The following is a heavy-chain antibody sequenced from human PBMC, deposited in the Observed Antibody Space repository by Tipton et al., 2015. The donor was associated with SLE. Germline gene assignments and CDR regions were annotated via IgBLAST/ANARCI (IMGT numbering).Heavy chain of an antibody. CDR3: ARHGGYPLRYGMDV. CDR1: GGSFSGYY. V-gene: IGHV4-34*01. J-gene: IGHJ6*02. D-gene: IGHD5-12*01. Sequence: TLSLTCAVYGGSFSGYYWSWIRQSPGKGLEWIGEINHSGSTNYSPSLESRVTTSGDRSKNQFSLRLSSVTAADTAVYYCARHGGYPLRYGMDVWGQGTTVIVSS. CDR2: INHSGST.